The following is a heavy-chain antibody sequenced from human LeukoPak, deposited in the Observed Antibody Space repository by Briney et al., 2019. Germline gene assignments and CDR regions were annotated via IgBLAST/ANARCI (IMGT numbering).Heavy chain of an antibody. V-gene: IGHV5-51*01. CDR2: IYPGDSDT. J-gene: IGHJ3*02. CDR1: GYSFTKHW. CDR3: ARRLYGDYLDAFDI. D-gene: IGHD4-17*01. Sequence: GESLKISCKASGYSFTKHWIGWVRQMPGKGLEWKGVIYPGDSDTRYSPSFQGRVTISVDKSISTAYLQWSSLKASDTAMYYCARRLYGDYLDAFDIWGQGTIVTVSS.